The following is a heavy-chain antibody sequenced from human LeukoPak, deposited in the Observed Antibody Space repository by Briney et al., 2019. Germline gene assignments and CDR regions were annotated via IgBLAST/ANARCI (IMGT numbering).Heavy chain of an antibody. CDR3: AKDDNYIRFLS. Sequence: PGGSLRLSCAASGFTVSSNYMTWFRQAPGKGLEWVSSFSGSGGGTYYADSVRGRFTISRDNSKNTLYLEMNSLRAEDTAVYYCAKDDNYIRFLSWGQGTLVTVSS. CDR2: FSGSGGGT. CDR1: GFTVSSNY. V-gene: IGHV3-23*01. D-gene: IGHD3-16*01. J-gene: IGHJ5*02.